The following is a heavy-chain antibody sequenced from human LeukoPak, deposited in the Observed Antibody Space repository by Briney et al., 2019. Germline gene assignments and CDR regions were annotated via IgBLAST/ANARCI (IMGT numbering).Heavy chain of an antibody. J-gene: IGHJ4*02. CDR2: ISGSGGST. CDR1: GFTFSSYA. V-gene: IGHV3-23*01. CDR3: AKNRLSFGELRSFDY. D-gene: IGHD3-10*01. Sequence: GGSLRLSCAASGFTFSSYAMSWVRQAPGKGLEWVSAISGSGGSTYYADSVKGRFTISRDNSKNTLYLQMNSLRAEDTAVYYCAKNRLSFGELRSFDYWGQGTLVTVSS.